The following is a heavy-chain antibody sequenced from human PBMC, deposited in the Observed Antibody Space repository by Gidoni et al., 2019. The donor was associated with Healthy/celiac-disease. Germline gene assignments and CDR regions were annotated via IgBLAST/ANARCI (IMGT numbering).Heavy chain of an antibody. CDR2: INHSGSP. V-gene: IGHV4-34*01. D-gene: IGHD2-15*01. J-gene: IGHJ5*02. CDR3: ARGLLGVVVVAAKNWFDP. Sequence: QVQLQQWGAGLLKPSETLSLTCPVYGGSFSGYSWSWIRQPPGKGLEWIGEINHSGSPNYNPSLKSRVTISVDTSKNQFSLKLSSVTAADTAVYYCARGLLGVVVVAAKNWFDPWGQGTLVTVSS. CDR1: GGSFSGYS.